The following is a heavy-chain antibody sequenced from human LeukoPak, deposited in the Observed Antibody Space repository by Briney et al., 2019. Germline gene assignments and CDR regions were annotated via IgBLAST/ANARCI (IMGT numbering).Heavy chain of an antibody. CDR3: ARVFGGYCSSTSGKHRGWLRLLYFDY. D-gene: IGHD2-2*01. Sequence: SETLSLTCAVYGGSFSGYYWSWIRQPPGKGLEWIGEINHSGSTNYNPSPKSRVTISVDTSKNQFSLKLSSVTAADTAVYYCARVFGGYCSSTSGKHRGWLRLLYFDYWGQGTLVTVSS. J-gene: IGHJ4*02. V-gene: IGHV4-34*01. CDR2: INHSGST. CDR1: GGSFSGYY.